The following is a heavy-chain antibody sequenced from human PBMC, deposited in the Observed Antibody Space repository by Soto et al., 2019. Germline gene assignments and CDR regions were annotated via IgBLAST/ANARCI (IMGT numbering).Heavy chain of an antibody. D-gene: IGHD3-9*01. CDR1: GFVSASFG. V-gene: IGHV3-30*18. Sequence: PGGSLRLSCFASGFVSASFGMNWVRQTPAKGLEWVGGISYNGKKKYCGDSVTGRSTISRDNLKNTLFLQLNHVKVEDSALYFCAKNSAPITMERGCFDVWGQGILVTVSS. CDR3: AKNSAPITMERGCFDV. J-gene: IGHJ4*02. CDR2: ISYNGKKK.